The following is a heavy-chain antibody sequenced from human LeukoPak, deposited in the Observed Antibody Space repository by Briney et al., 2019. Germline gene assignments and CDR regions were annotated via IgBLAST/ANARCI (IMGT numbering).Heavy chain of an antibody. J-gene: IGHJ4*02. V-gene: IGHV4-39*01. CDR2: IYYSGST. CDR3: ARSLYSSSWAPFDY. Sequence: PSETLSLTCTVSGGSISSSSYYWGWIRQPPGKGLEWIGSIYYSGSTYYNPSLKSRVPISVDTSKNQFSLKLSSVTAADTAVYYCARSLYSSSWAPFDYWGQGTLVTVSS. D-gene: IGHD6-13*01. CDR1: GGSISSSSYY.